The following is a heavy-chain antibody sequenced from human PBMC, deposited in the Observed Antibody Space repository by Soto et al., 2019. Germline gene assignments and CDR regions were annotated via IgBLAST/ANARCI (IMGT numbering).Heavy chain of an antibody. CDR1: GFSLSTSRVG. D-gene: IGHD3-16*01. Sequence: QITLKVSGPTLVNPTQTLTLTCSFSGFSLSTSRVGVAWIRQPPGKALEWLAIIYWDDDRRYSPSLRTRLAITKDTSKNQVVLTMTDLDPGDTATYYCAHIVITWGGVSALDAFDMWGQGTMVTVSS. J-gene: IGHJ3*02. CDR2: IYWDDDR. V-gene: IGHV2-5*02. CDR3: AHIVITWGGVSALDAFDM.